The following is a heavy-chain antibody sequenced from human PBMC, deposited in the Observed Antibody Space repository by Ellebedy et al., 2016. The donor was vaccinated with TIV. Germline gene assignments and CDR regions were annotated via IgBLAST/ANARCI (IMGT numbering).Heavy chain of an antibody. D-gene: IGHD6-19*01. V-gene: IGHV3-9*01. CDR3: AKDGAVAASGVGSYNWFDP. Sequence: SLKISXAASGFTFDDYAMHWVRQAPGKGLEWVSGISWNSGSIGYADSVKGRFTISRDNAKNSLYLQMNSLRAEDTALYYCAKDGAVAASGVGSYNWFDPWGQGTLVTVSS. J-gene: IGHJ5*02. CDR1: GFTFDDYA. CDR2: ISWNSGSI.